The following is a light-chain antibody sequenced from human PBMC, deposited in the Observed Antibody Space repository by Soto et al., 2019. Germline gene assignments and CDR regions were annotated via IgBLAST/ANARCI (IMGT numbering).Light chain of an antibody. J-gene: IGLJ2*01. CDR3: SSYAGSNNVV. Sequence: QSALSQPPSASGSPGQSVTISCTGTSSDVGGYNYVSWYQQHPGKAPKLMIYEVSKRPSGVPDRFSGSKSGNTASLTVSGLQADDDSDYYCSSYAGSNNVVFCGGTQLTVL. CDR1: SSDVGGYNY. CDR2: EVS. V-gene: IGLV2-8*01.